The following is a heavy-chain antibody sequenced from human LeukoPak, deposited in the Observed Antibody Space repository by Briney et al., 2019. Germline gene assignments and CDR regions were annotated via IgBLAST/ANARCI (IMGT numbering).Heavy chain of an antibody. J-gene: IGHJ3*02. D-gene: IGHD3-16*01. CDR2: TSWNCGSI. Sequence: GVSLRLSYASSGFTFDDYAMHWVRQAPGKGLEGVSGTSWNCGSIGCADSVKGRFTFSGDIAKNSLYLQMNSLRAEDTALYYCAKDWGLRDDAFGIWGQGTMVTVSS. V-gene: IGHV3-9*01. CDR3: AKDWGLRDDAFGI. CDR1: GFTFDDYA.